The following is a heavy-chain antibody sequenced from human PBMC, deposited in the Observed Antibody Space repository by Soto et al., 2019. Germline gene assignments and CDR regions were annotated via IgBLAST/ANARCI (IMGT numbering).Heavy chain of an antibody. CDR1: GYTFTNYH. V-gene: IGHV1-46*01. CDR2: INPNGGST. Sequence: QVQVVQSGAEVKKPGASVKVSCKTSGYTFTNYHVHWVRQAPGQGLEWMGAINPNGGSTTYAQHLQGRVSMNRDSSTSTVYLEMGSLRSDDSAVYYCTLPKNTLGWYNFWCQGTLVTVS. D-gene: IGHD6-19*01. J-gene: IGHJ4*02. CDR3: TLPKNTLGWYNF.